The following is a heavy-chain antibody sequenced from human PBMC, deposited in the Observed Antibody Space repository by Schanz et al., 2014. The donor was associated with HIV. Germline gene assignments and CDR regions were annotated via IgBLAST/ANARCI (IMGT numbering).Heavy chain of an antibody. J-gene: IGHJ6*02. CDR3: AKIRGTRGAYDGMDV. CDR1: GFTFSNFA. CDR2: ISGSGVST. Sequence: EVQLLDSGGGSVQPGGSLRLSCAASGFTFSNFAMSWVRQAPGKGLEWVSSISGSGVSTFYADSVKGRFTISRDNSKNTMFLQMNSLRVEDTAIYYCAKIRGTRGAYDGMDVWGQGTTVTVSS. D-gene: IGHD3-10*01. V-gene: IGHV3-23*01.